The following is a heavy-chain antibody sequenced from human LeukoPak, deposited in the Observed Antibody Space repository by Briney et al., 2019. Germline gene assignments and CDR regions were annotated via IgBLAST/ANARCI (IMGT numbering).Heavy chain of an antibody. J-gene: IGHJ4*02. CDR1: GDTLSTIA. CDR3: TRDRLGRFVY. D-gene: IGHD7-27*01. V-gene: IGHV1-69*01. Sequence: GASVTVSCKASGDTLSTIAISWVRQAPGQGLEWMGGIIPIFGAPSNAQKFQGRVTTTADESTSTAYMELRSLISDDTAVYYCTRDRLGRFVYWGQGTLVTVSS. CDR2: IIPIFGAP.